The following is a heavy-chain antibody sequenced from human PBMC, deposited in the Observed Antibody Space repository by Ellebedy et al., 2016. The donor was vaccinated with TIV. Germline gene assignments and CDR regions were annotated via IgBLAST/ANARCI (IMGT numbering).Heavy chain of an antibody. Sequence: GSLRLSXTVSGGSISSSSYYWGWIRQPPGKGLEWIGSIYYSGSTYYNPSLKSRVTISVDTSKNQFSLKLSSVTAADTAVYYCASPHFDYWGQGTLVTVSS. CDR2: IYYSGST. J-gene: IGHJ4*02. CDR3: ASPHFDY. V-gene: IGHV4-39*01. CDR1: GGSISSSSYY.